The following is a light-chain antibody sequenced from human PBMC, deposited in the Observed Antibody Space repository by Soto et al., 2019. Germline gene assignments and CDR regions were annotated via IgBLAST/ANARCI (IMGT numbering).Light chain of an antibody. CDR3: QQANSFPPT. CDR1: QSVSSN. CDR2: GAS. J-gene: IGKJ3*01. Sequence: EIVMTQSPATLSVSPGERATLSCRASQSVSSNLAWYQQKPGQAPRLLIYGASTRATGIPARFSGSGSGTEFTLTISSLQPEDFATYYCQQANSFPPTFGPGTKVDIK. V-gene: IGKV3-15*01.